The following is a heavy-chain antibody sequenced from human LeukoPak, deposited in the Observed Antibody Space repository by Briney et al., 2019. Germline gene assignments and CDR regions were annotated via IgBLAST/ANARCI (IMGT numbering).Heavy chain of an antibody. CDR3: ARDKEVTMVRGVKRYWYFDL. J-gene: IGHJ2*01. Sequence: SETLSLTCTVSGGSISSGDYYWSWIRQPPGKGLEWIGYIYYSGSTYYNPSLKSRVTISVDTSKNQFSLKLSSVTAADTAVYYCARDKEVTMVRGVKRYWYFDLWGRGTLVTVSS. V-gene: IGHV4-30-4*01. D-gene: IGHD3-10*01. CDR1: GGSISSGDYY. CDR2: IYYSGST.